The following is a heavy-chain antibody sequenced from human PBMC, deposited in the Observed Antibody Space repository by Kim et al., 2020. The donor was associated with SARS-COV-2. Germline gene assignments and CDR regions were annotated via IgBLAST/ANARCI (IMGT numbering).Heavy chain of an antibody. J-gene: IGHJ2*01. CDR1: GFSFRNTY. D-gene: IGHD3-22*01. CDR2: IFSDGRT. Sequence: GGSLRLSCAPSGFSFRNTYLSWVRQAPGKGLEWVSLIFSDGRTFYADAVKGRFSVSNDNSKDTLYLQMNSLGAEDTAVYFCARAGYYDSSGHYF. CDR3: ARAGYYDSSGHYF. V-gene: IGHV3-66*01.